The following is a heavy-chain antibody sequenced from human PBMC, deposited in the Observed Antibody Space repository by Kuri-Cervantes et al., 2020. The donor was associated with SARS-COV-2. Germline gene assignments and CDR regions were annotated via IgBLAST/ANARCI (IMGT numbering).Heavy chain of an antibody. CDR2: IHKDGSDT. D-gene: IGHD2-15*01. CDR1: GFTFRIYW. CDR3: ARDSIVDDAFDI. Sequence: GESLKISCAASGFTFRIYWMYLVRQVPGRGLEWVARIHKDGSDTIYADSVKGRFTIYRDNAKNSLYLQMNSLRAEDTAVYYCARDSIVDDAFDIWGQGTMVTVSS. V-gene: IGHV3-74*01. J-gene: IGHJ3*02.